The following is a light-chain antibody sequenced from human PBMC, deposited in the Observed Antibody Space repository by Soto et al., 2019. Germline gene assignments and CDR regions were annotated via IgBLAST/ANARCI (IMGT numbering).Light chain of an antibody. CDR1: SSDVGGYNY. Sequence: QSALTQPPSASGSPGQSVTISCTGTSSDVGGYNYVSWYQQHPGKAPKLMIYEVSKRPSGVPDRFSGSKSGNTASLTVSGLQAEDEADYYCSSPLLRPVYVVFGGGTKVTVL. J-gene: IGLJ2*01. CDR2: EVS. CDR3: SSPLLRPVYVV. V-gene: IGLV2-8*01.